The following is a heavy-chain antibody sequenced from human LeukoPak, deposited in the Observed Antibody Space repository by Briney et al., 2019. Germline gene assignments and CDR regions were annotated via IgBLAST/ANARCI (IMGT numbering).Heavy chain of an antibody. J-gene: IGHJ4*02. CDR3: ARRRGSWSFDY. V-gene: IGHV1-8*01. Sequence: ASVKVSCKASGYTFTSYDINWVRQAPGQGLEWMGWMNPNSGNTGYAQNFQGRVTMTRNTSISTAYMELSSLRSDDTAVYYCARRRGSWSFDYWGQGTLVTVSS. CDR2: MNPNSGNT. CDR1: GYTFTSYD. D-gene: IGHD1-26*01.